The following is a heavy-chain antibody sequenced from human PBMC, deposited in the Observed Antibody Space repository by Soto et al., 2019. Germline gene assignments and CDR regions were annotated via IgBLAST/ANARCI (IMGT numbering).Heavy chain of an antibody. D-gene: IGHD3-10*01. V-gene: IGHV1-18*01. CDR1: GYTFTSYG. CDR2: ISAYNGNT. CDR3: AGGWFGEVVYYFDY. Sequence: QVQLVQSGAEVKKPGASVKVSCKASGYTFTSYGISWVRQAPGQGLEWMGWISAYNGNTNYAQKLQGRVTMTTDTSTSPAYMGVRSLGSDATAVDYCAGGWFGEVVYYFDYWGQGTLVTVSS. J-gene: IGHJ4*02.